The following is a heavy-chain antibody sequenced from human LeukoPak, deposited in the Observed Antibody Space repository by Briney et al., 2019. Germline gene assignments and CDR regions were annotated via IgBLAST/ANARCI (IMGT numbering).Heavy chain of an antibody. CDR2: IYYSGST. J-gene: IGHJ4*02. CDR1: GYSISSSNW. D-gene: IGHD3-10*01. V-gene: IGHV4-28*01. Sequence: SETLSLTCAVSGYSISSSNWWGWIRQPPGKGLEWIGYIYYSGSTYYNPSLKSRVTMSVDTFKNQFSLKLSSVTAVDTAVYYCARITMVRGVPYFDYWGQGTLVTVSS. CDR3: ARITMVRGVPYFDY.